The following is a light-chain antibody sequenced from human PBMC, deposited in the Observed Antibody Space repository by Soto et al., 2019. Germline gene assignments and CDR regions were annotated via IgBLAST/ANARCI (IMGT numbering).Light chain of an antibody. CDR2: AAS. CDR3: QKYNSAPFT. Sequence: DIQMTQSPSSLSASVGYRFPITCRASQGISNYLAWYQQKPGKVPKLLIYAASTLQSGVPSRFSGSGSGTDFTLTISSLQPEDVATYYCQKYNSAPFTFGHGTRLEIK. CDR1: QGISNY. V-gene: IGKV1-27*01. J-gene: IGKJ5*01.